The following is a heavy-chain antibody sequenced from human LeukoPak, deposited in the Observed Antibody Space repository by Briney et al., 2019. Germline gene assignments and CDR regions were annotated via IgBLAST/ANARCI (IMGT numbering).Heavy chain of an antibody. V-gene: IGHV4-39*07. CDR1: GGSISSGSYY. D-gene: IGHD3-16*02. CDR3: ARVKYDYVWGSYRDIDLTDY. CDR2: INHSGST. J-gene: IGHJ4*02. Sequence: SETLSLTCTVSGGSISSGSYYWSWIRQPPGKGLEWIGEINHSGSTNYNPSLKSRVTISVDTSKNQFSLKLSSATAADTAVYYCARVKYDYVWGSYRDIDLTDYWGQGTLVTVSS.